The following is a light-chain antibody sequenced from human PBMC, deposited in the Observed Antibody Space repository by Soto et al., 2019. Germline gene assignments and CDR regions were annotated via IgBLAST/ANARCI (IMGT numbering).Light chain of an antibody. Sequence: DIQLTQSPSFLSASVGDRVTITCRASQDISSYLAWYQQRPGKVPRFLTHSASTLQSRVPSRFSATGSGTTFTLTSSILQPEDIATYYCQQRNRLPRTFGQGTKVEV. CDR1: QDISSY. J-gene: IGKJ1*01. CDR2: SAS. CDR3: QQRNRLPRT. V-gene: IGKV1-9*01.